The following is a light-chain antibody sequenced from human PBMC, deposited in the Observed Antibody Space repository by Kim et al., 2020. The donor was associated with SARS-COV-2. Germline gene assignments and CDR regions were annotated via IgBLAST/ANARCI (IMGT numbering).Light chain of an antibody. CDR1: IGPVTRGHY. Sequence: GGTATLARGSSIGPVTRGHYPYWFQQKPGQAPRTLIYDTSNKRSWTPARFSGSLLGDRAALTLSGAQSEDEAEYYCLLSFGGVRWVFGGGTQLTVL. CDR2: DTS. J-gene: IGLJ3*02. V-gene: IGLV7-46*01. CDR3: LLSFGGVRWV.